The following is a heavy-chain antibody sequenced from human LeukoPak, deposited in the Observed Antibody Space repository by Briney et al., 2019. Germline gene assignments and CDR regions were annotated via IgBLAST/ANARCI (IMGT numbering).Heavy chain of an antibody. J-gene: IGHJ5*02. CDR3: ARLPGFYDSSGYSYNWFDP. CDR1: GYSFTSYW. D-gene: IGHD3-22*01. CDR2: IYPGDSDT. V-gene: IGHV5-51*01. Sequence: GESLKISCKGSGYSFTSYWIGWVRQMPGKGLEWMGIIYPGDSDTRYSPSFQGQVTISADKSISTAYLQWSSLKASDTAMYYCARLPGFYDSSGYSYNWFDPWGQGTLVTVSS.